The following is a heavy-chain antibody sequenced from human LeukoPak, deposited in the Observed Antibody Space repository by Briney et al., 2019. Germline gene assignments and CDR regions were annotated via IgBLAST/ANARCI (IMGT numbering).Heavy chain of an antibody. Sequence: SETLSLTCTVSGGSISSYYWGWIRQPPGKGLEWIGYIYYSGSTNYNPSLKSRVTISVDTSKNQFSLKLSSVTAADTAVYYCARDLSDYYYDSSGLGWFDPWGQGTLVTVSS. CDR3: ARDLSDYYYDSSGLGWFDP. CDR1: GGSISSYY. J-gene: IGHJ5*02. V-gene: IGHV4-59*01. D-gene: IGHD3-22*01. CDR2: IYYSGST.